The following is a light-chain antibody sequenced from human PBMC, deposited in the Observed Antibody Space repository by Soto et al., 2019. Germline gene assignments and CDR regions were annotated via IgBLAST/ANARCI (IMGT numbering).Light chain of an antibody. J-gene: IGKJ1*01. CDR3: QQYGSSGT. V-gene: IGKV3-20*01. CDR1: QSVRSSY. CDR2: DAS. Sequence: DIVVTQSPGTLSLSPGERATLSCRASQSVRSSYLAWYQQRPGQAPRLLISDASNRATGIPDRFSGSGSGTDFTLTISRLEPEDFAVYYCQQYGSSGTFGQGTKVDIK.